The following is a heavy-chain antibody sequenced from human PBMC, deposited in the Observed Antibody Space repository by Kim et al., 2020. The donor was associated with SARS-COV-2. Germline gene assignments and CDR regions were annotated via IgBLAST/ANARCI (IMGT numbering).Heavy chain of an antibody. V-gene: IGHV3-23*01. J-gene: IGHJ4*02. CDR3: AKDGDSSGWPIDDY. Sequence: ADSVKGRFTISRDNSKNTLYLQMNSLRAEDTAVYYCAKDGDSSGWPIDDYWGQGTLVTVSS. D-gene: IGHD6-19*01.